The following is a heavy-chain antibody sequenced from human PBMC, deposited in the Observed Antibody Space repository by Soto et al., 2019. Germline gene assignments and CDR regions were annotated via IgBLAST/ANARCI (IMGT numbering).Heavy chain of an antibody. CDR1: GGSISSYD. J-gene: IGHJ4*02. D-gene: IGHD7-27*01. CDR2: IYYSGST. CDR3: ERVYRRTGVYFDY. Sequence: SETLSLTCTVSGGSISSYDWSWIRQPPGKGLEWVGYIYYSGSTNSNPCLKSRVTISVDTSKNQFSLKLSSVTAADTTAYYCERVYRRTGVYFDYWGQGTLVTVSS. V-gene: IGHV4-59*13.